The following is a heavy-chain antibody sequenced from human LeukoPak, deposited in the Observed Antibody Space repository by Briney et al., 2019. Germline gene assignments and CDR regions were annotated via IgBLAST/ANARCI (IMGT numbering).Heavy chain of an antibody. J-gene: IGHJ6*03. Sequence: PSETLSLTCAVSGGSMSSYYWSWIRQPPGKGLEWIGDISNSGSTSYNPSLKSRVTISIDTSKNQFSLKLSSVTAADTAVYYCGRDALVGYFSYYYMDVWGKGTTVTVSS. D-gene: IGHD2-15*01. CDR2: ISNSGST. V-gene: IGHV4-59*01. CDR1: GGSMSSYY. CDR3: GRDALVGYFSYYYMDV.